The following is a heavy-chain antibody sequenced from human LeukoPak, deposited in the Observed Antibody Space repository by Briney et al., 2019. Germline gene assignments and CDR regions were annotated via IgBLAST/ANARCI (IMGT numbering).Heavy chain of an antibody. V-gene: IGHV4-59*12. D-gene: IGHD3-22*01. CDR2: IYFSGST. CDR3: AFDTYYYDSSGYR. Sequence: PSETLSLTCTVADGSISSYYWNWIRQPPGKGLEWIGYIYFSGSTNYNPSLKSRVTISIDTSKNQFSLRLSSVTAADTAVYYCAFDTYYYDSSGYRWGQGTLVTVSS. J-gene: IGHJ4*02. CDR1: DGSISSYY.